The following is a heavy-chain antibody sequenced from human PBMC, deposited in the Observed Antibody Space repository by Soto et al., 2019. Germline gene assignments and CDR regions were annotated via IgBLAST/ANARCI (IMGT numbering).Heavy chain of an antibody. CDR3: VKDGGYCSSATCYSPRNHYFDS. V-gene: IGHV3-7*03. D-gene: IGHD2-2*01. Sequence: LRLSCVASGFSFSDYWMSWVRQAPGKGPEWVANIKFDGSEKQYVDSVRGRFSISRDNFRNSLFLQMNSLRAGDTAIYYCVKDGGYCSSATCYSPRNHYFDSWGQGTLVTVSS. CDR1: GFSFSDYW. CDR2: IKFDGSEK. J-gene: IGHJ4*02.